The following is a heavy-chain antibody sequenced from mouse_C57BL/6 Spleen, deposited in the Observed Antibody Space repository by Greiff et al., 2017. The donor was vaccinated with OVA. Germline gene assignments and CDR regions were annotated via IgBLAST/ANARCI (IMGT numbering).Heavy chain of an antibody. Sequence: VQLQQPGAELVMPGASVKLSCKASGYTFTSYWMHWVKQRPGQGLEWIGEIDPSDSYTNYNQKFKGKSTLTVDKSSSTAYMQLSSLTSEDSAVYYCARGVDYIYAMDYWGQGTSVTVSS. J-gene: IGHJ4*01. D-gene: IGHD2-4*01. V-gene: IGHV1-69*01. CDR3: ARGVDYIYAMDY. CDR2: IDPSDSYT. CDR1: GYTFTSYW.